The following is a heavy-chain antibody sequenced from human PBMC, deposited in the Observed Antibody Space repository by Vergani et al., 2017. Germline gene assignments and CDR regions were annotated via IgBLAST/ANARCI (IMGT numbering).Heavy chain of an antibody. D-gene: IGHD2-21*01. J-gene: IGHJ6*03. Sequence: VQLVQSGAEVKKPGSSVKVSCKASGGTFSSYAISWVRQAPGQGLEWMGGIIPIFGTANYAQKFQGRVTITADESTSTAYMELSSLRSEDTAVYYCASPAYCGGDCYPHHYYYYYMDVWGKGTTVTVSS. CDR2: IIPIFGTA. CDR1: GGTFSSYA. V-gene: IGHV1-69*01. CDR3: ASPAYCGGDCYPHHYYYYYMDV.